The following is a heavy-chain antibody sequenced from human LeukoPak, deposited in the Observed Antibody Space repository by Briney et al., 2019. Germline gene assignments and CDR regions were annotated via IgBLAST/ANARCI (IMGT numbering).Heavy chain of an antibody. V-gene: IGHV3-7*01. CDR1: GFSFTDSW. CDR2: IKEDGSER. CDR3: ARVAHLVGATDY. Sequence: GGSLRLSCAASGFSFTDSWMHWVRQAPGKGLEWVANIKEDGSERYYVDSVKGRFTISRDNAKNSLYLQMNSLRAEDTAVYYCARVAHLVGATDYWGQGTLVTVSS. D-gene: IGHD1-26*01. J-gene: IGHJ4*02.